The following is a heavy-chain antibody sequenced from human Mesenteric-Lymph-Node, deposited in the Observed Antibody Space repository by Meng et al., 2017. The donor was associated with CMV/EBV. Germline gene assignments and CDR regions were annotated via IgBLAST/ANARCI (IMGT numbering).Heavy chain of an antibody. CDR1: GFTFSRYG. J-gene: IGHJ6*02. V-gene: IGHV3-30*02. Sequence: GESLKISCAASGFTFSRYGMHWVRQAPGKGLEWVAFIRFDGSNKDYEDSVKGRFTISRDNSKNTLYLQMNNLRAEDTAVYHCAKDRLTSGWYSPYYYYGVDVWGQGTTVTVSS. CDR3: AKDRLTSGWYSPYYYYGVDV. D-gene: IGHD6-19*01. CDR2: IRFDGSNK.